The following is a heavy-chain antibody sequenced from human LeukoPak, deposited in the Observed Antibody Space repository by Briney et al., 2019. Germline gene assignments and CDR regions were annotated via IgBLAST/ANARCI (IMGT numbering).Heavy chain of an antibody. D-gene: IGHD2-2*01. Sequence: SETLSLTCTVSGGSISSGDYYWSWIRQPPGKGLEWIGYIYYSGSTYYNPSLKSRVTISVDTSKNQFSLKLSSVAAADTAVYYCARRVDCSSTSCYAGSFDYWGQGTLVTVSS. CDR1: GGSISSGDYY. J-gene: IGHJ4*02. CDR2: IYYSGST. CDR3: ARRVDCSSTSCYAGSFDY. V-gene: IGHV4-30-4*01.